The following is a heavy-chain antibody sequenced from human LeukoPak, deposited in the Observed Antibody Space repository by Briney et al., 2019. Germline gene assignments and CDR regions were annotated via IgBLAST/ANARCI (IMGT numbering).Heavy chain of an antibody. D-gene: IGHD5-18*01. CDR3: ARGGYSYGYMGYSDY. CDR1: GYTFNYYG. J-gene: IGHJ4*02. CDR2: ISAYNSNT. V-gene: IGHV1-18*01. Sequence: ASVKVSCKASGYTFNYYGINWVRQAPGQGLEWMGWISAYNSNTNYAQNLQGRATMTTDTSTSTAYMELRSLRSDDTALYYCARGGYSYGYMGYSDYWGQGTLVTVSS.